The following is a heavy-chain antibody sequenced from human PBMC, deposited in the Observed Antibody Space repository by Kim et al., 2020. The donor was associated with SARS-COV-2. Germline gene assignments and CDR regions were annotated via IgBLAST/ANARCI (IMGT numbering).Heavy chain of an antibody. Sequence: GGSLRLSCAASGFTFRDYYMSWIRQAPGKGLEWVSWISTHSGYTNYTASVKGRFTISRDDGKNLLYLQMNSLRDEDTAVYYCAREAARPDFWGQGTLVT. CDR3: AREAARPDF. D-gene: IGHD6-6*01. V-gene: IGHV3-11*05. CDR1: GFTFRDYY. CDR2: ISTHSGYT. J-gene: IGHJ4*02.